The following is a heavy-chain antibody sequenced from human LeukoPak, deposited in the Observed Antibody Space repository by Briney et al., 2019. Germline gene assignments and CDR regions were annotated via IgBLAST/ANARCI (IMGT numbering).Heavy chain of an antibody. CDR1: GYTFTKYL. CDR2: INPNGDAT. CDR3: ARPLFCAFDNCGYWLDP. D-gene: IGHD1-20*01. V-gene: IGHV1-46*01. Sequence: ASVKVSCTTSGYTFTKYLIHWVRQAPGQGLEWVGTINPNGDATNYAPRLQGRLTLTQDTSTSTVYMELRGLTPDDTAVYYCARPLFCAFDNCGYWLDPWGPGTQVTVSS. J-gene: IGHJ5*02.